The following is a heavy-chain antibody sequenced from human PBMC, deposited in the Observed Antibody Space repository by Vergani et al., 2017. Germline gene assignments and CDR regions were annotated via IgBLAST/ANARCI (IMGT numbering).Heavy chain of an antibody. Sequence: EVQLLESGGGLVQPGGSLRLSCAASGFTFSSYWMHWVRQAPGKGLVWVSRINSDGSSTSYADSVKGRFTISRDNAKNTLYLQMNSLRAEDTAVYYCARDSIVLMVCAIDAFDIWGQGTMVIGSS. CDR3: ARDSIVLMVCAIDAFDI. CDR2: INSDGSST. CDR1: GFTFSSYW. J-gene: IGHJ3*02. V-gene: IGHV3-74*01. D-gene: IGHD2-8*01.